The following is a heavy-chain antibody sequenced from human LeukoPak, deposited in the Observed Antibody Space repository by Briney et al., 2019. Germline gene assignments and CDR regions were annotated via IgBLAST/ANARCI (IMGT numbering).Heavy chain of an antibody. D-gene: IGHD4-17*01. V-gene: IGHV1-18*04. Sequence: ASVKVSCKASGYTFTSYGISWVRQAPGQGLEWMGWISAYNGNTNYAQKLQGRVTMTTDTSTSTAYMELRSLRSDDTAVYYCARANYGDYQYYFDYWGQGTLVTVPS. J-gene: IGHJ4*02. CDR2: ISAYNGNT. CDR3: ARANYGDYQYYFDY. CDR1: GYTFTSYG.